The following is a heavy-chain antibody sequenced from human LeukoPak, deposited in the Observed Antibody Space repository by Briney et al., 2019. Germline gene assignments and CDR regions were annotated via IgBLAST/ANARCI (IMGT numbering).Heavy chain of an antibody. Sequence: ASVKVSCKASGYTFTGYYMHWVRQAPGQGLEWMGWINPNSGGTNYAQKFQGRVIMTRDTSISTAYMELSRLRSDDTAVYYCASMGAGGYCSSTSCYTPDYWGQGTLVTVSS. CDR2: INPNSGGT. CDR1: GYTFTGYY. D-gene: IGHD2-2*02. CDR3: ASMGAGGYCSSTSCYTPDY. J-gene: IGHJ4*02. V-gene: IGHV1-2*02.